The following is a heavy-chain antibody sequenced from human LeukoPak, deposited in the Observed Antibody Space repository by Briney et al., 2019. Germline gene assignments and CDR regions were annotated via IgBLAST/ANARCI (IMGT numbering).Heavy chain of an antibody. J-gene: IGHJ4*02. D-gene: IGHD3-9*01. V-gene: IGHV3-23*01. Sequence: GGSLRLSCAASGLTFSSCAMSWVRQAPGKGLEWVSGLSGSGGSTYYADSVKGRFTISRDNSKNTLYLRMDSLRDEDTAVYYCVKGNDNSYHYYLDCWGQGTLVTVSS. CDR2: LSGSGGST. CDR1: GLTFSSCA. CDR3: VKGNDNSYHYYLDC.